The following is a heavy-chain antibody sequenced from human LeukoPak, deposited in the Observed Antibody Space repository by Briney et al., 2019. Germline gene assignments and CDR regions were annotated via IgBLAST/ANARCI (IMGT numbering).Heavy chain of an antibody. CDR1: GYSISSGYY. J-gene: IGHJ4*02. CDR3: ARGGLVVTALYYFDY. V-gene: IGHV4-38-2*02. Sequence: PSETLSLTCTVSGYSISSGYYWGWIRQPPGKGLEWIGSIYHSGSTYYNPSLKSRVTISVDTSKNQFSLKLSSVTAADTAVYYCARGGLVVTALYYFDYWGQGTLVTVSS. D-gene: IGHD2-21*02. CDR2: IYHSGST.